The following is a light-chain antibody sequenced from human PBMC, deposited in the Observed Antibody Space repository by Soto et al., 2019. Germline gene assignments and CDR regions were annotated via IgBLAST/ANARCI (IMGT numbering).Light chain of an antibody. CDR3: QSYDDSLSVHYV. CDR1: SSNIGSTYD. J-gene: IGLJ1*01. Sequence: QSVLTQPPSVSGAPGQRVTISCAGSSSNIGSTYDVQWYQQLPGTAPKLLIHGNTDRPSGVPDRFSGSKSGTSASLAITGLQADDEXDYYCQSYDDSLSVHYVFGTGTKVTV. V-gene: IGLV1-40*01. CDR2: GNT.